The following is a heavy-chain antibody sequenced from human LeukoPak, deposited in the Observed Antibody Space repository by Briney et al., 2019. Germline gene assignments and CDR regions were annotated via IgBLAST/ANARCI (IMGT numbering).Heavy chain of an antibody. J-gene: IGHJ3*02. CDR2: INPNSGGT. V-gene: IGHV1-2*02. CDR1: GYTFTGYY. D-gene: IGHD2-2*01. Sequence: ASVKVPCKASGYTFTGYYIHRVRQAPGQGLEWMGWINPNSGGTNYAQKFQGRVTMTRDTSISTAYMELSRLRSDDTAFYYCAREVVLVPAATEAFDAFDIWGQGTMVTVSS. CDR3: AREVVLVPAATEAFDAFDI.